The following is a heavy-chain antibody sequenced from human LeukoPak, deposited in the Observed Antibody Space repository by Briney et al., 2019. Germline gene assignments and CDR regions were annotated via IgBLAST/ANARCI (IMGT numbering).Heavy chain of an antibody. CDR3: ARDGEYYDFWSGYYAGVPNWFDP. CDR2: INPSGGST. J-gene: IGHJ5*02. V-gene: IGHV1-46*01. D-gene: IGHD3-3*01. CDR1: GYTFTSYY. Sequence: ASVKVSCKASGYTFTSYYMHWVRQAPGQGLEWMGIINPSGGSTSYAQKFQGRVTMTRDTSTSTVYMELSSLRSEDTAVCYCARDGEYYDFWSGYYAGVPNWFDPWGQGTLVTVSS.